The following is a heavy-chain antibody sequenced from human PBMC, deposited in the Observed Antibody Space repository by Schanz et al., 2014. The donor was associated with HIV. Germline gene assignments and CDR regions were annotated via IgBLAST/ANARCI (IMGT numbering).Heavy chain of an antibody. CDR3: ARSRYGDYPYYFDY. J-gene: IGHJ4*02. CDR1: GGTFTTFA. D-gene: IGHD4-17*01. V-gene: IGHV1-69*06. Sequence: QVQLVQSGAEVQKPGSSVKVSCKASGGTFTTFALNWVRQAPGQGLEWMGGIIPIFGTTNYAQKFQGRVTITADKSTTTSYMELSSLRSEDTAVYYCARSRYGDYPYYFDYWGQGTLVTVSS. CDR2: IIPIFGTT.